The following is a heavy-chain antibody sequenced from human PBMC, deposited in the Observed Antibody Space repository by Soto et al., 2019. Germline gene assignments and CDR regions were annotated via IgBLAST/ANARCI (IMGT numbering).Heavy chain of an antibody. J-gene: IGHJ5*02. CDR2: MNPNSGET. CDR1: GYTFNDYE. Sequence: QEQLVQSAAEVKKPGASVKVSCMTSGYTFNDYEINWVRQATGQGLEWIGWMNPNSGETGYAQRFQGRVTITTSSSLSTAYLELSSLTSDDTAVYYCARIAMPARPRWYNWFDPWGQVTLVTVSS. CDR3: ARIAMPARPRWYNWFDP. V-gene: IGHV1-8*02. D-gene: IGHD2-2*01.